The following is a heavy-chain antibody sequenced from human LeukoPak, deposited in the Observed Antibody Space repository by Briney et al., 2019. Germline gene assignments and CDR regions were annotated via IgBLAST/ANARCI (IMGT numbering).Heavy chain of an antibody. CDR2: ISYSGST. D-gene: IGHD3-22*01. V-gene: IGHV4-39*01. J-gene: IGHJ3*02. Sequence: KPSETLSLTCTVSGGSISSSSYYWGWIRQPPGKGLEWIGTISYSGSTYYNPSLKSRVTISVDTSKNQFSLKLSSVTAADTAVYYYARLNTMTKNDAFDIWGQGTMVTVSS. CDR1: GGSISSSSYY. CDR3: ARLNTMTKNDAFDI.